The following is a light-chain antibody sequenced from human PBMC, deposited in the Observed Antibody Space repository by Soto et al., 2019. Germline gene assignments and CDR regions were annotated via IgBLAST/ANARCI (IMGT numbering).Light chain of an antibody. CDR3: QQYSNSLCT. J-gene: IGKJ1*01. V-gene: IGKV3-20*01. CDR2: GAS. CDR1: HSVSSNY. Sequence: IVLTQSPCTLSLSPGERATLSCWASHSVSSNYLAWYQQKPGQAPRLLIYGASNRATGIPDRSSGSGSGTDFTLTISRLEPEDFAVYYCQQYSNSLCTFGQGTHVDI.